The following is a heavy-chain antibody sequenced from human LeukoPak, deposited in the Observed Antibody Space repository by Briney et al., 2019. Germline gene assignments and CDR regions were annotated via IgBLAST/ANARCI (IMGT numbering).Heavy chain of an antibody. CDR1: GGSISSSNYY. CDR2: IYYSGST. CDR3: ARAEQLVRFYFDY. D-gene: IGHD6-13*01. V-gene: IGHV4-39*07. J-gene: IGHJ4*02. Sequence: SETLSLTCTVSGGSISSSNYYWGWIRQPPGKGLEWIGSIYYSGSTYYNPSLKSRVTISVDTSKNQFSLKLSSVTAADTAVYYCARAEQLVRFYFDYWGQGTLVTVSS.